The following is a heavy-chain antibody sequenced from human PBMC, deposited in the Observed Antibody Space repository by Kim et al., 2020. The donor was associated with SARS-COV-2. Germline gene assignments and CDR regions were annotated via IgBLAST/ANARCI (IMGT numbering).Heavy chain of an antibody. V-gene: IGHV1-46*01. J-gene: IGHJ6*02. D-gene: IGHD2-15*01. CDR1: GYTFTSYY. CDR3: ARDLVGCSGGGCYFRMDV. Sequence: ASVKVSCKASGYTFTSYYMHWVRQAPGQGLEWMGIINPSGGSTSYAQKFQGRVTMTRDTSTSTVYMELSSLRSEDTAVYYCARDLVGCSGGGCYFRMDVWGQGTTATVSS. CDR2: INPSGGST.